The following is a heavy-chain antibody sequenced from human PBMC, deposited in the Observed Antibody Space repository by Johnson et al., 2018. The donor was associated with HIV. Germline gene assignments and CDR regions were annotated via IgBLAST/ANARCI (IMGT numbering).Heavy chain of an antibody. D-gene: IGHD4-23*01. CDR3: VKGRRWLPYGGAFDI. Sequence: VQLVESGGVVVQPGGSLRLSCAASGFTFDDNTMHWVRQAPGKGLEWVSLISWDGGSTYYADSVTGRFTISRDNSKNSLYLQMNSLRTEDTALYYCVKGRRWLPYGGAFDIWGQGTMVTVSS. CDR2: ISWDGGST. CDR1: GFTFDDNT. J-gene: IGHJ3*02. V-gene: IGHV3-43*01.